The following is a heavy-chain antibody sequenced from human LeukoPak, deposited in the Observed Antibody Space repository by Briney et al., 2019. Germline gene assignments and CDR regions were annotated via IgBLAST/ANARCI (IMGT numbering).Heavy chain of an antibody. V-gene: IGHV1-18*04. CDR2: ISAYKGNT. CDR3: AREVFDY. J-gene: IGHJ4*02. CDR1: GYTFTSYG. Sequence: ASVKVSCKASGYTFTSYGISWVRQAPGEGREWVGWISAYKGNTNYAQKLQRRVTMTTDTSTSTAYMELRSLRSDDTAVYYCAREVFDYWGQGPLVTVSS.